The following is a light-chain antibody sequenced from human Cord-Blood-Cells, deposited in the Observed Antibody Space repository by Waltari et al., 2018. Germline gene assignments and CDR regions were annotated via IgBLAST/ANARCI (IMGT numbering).Light chain of an antibody. CDR3: QQYYSTPYT. CDR2: WAS. Sequence: DIVMTQSPDSLAVPLGERATIHCKSSPSVLYSPNNKNYLAWYQQKPGQPPKLLIYWASTRESGVPDRFSGSGSGTDFTLTISSLQAEDVAVYYCQQYYSTPYTFGQGTKLEIK. J-gene: IGKJ2*01. CDR1: PSVLYSPNNKNY. V-gene: IGKV4-1*01.